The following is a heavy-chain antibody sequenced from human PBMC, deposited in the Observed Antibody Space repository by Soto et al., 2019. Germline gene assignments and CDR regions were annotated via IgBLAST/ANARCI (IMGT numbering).Heavy chain of an antibody. D-gene: IGHD1-1*01. V-gene: IGHV3-33*01. J-gene: IGHJ6*02. CDR3: ARDIGWNQEPKGMDV. CDR2: IWYDGSNK. Sequence: GGSLRLSCAASGFTFSSYGMHWVRQAPGKGLEWVAVIWYDGSNKYYADSVKGRFTISRDNSKNTLYLQMNSLRAEDTAVYYCARDIGWNQEPKGMDVWGQGTTVTVSS. CDR1: GFTFSSYG.